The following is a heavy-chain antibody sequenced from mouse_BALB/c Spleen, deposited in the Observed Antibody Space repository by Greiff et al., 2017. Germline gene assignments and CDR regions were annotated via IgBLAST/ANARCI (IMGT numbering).Heavy chain of an antibody. D-gene: IGHD2-3*01. Sequence: VQLQQSGPELVKPGASVKMSCKASGYTFTSYYIHWVKQRPGQGLEWIGWIYPGDGSTKYNEKFKGKTTLTADKSSSTAYMLLNSLTSEDSAIYFCARGYDGYYEDAMDYWGQGTSVTVSS. J-gene: IGHJ4*01. CDR3: ARGYDGYYEDAMDY. CDR1: GYTFTSYY. V-gene: IGHV1S56*01. CDR2: IYPGDGST.